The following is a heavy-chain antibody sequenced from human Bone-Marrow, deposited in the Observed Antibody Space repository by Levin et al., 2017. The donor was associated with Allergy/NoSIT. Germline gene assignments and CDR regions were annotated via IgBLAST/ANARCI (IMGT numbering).Heavy chain of an antibody. CDR1: GITLSDYY. D-gene: IGHD2-2*01. CDR2: ISSSGSIK. Sequence: PGGSLRLSCAGSGITLSDYYISWIRQAPGKGLECVSYISSSGSIKYYADSVKGRFAISRDNARNSLYLQMNSLRAEDTAVYYCVSVVKDPYQRPLDYWGQGALVTVSS. V-gene: IGHV3-11*01. CDR3: VSVVKDPYQRPLDY. J-gene: IGHJ4*02.